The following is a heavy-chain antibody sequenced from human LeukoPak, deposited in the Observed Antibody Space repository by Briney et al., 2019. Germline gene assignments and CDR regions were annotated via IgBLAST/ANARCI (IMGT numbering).Heavy chain of an antibody. J-gene: IGHJ3*02. CDR3: ARVSGYCSGGSCPPVGI. V-gene: IGHV4-61*02. CDR1: GGSISSGSYY. D-gene: IGHD2-15*01. CDR2: IYTSGST. Sequence: SQTLSLTCTVSGGSISSGSYYWSWIRQPAGKGLEWIGRIYTSGSTNYNPSLKSRVTISVDTSKNQFSLKLSSMTAAGTAVYYCARVSGYCSGGSCPPVGIWGQGTMVTVSS.